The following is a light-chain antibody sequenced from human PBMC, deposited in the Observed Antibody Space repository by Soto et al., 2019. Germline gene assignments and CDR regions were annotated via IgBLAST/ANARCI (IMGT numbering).Light chain of an antibody. Sequence: EIVMTQSPATLSVPPGERATLSCRASQSVNIYLAWYQQKPGQAPRLLIYGASSRATGIPDRFSGSGSGTDFTLTISSLEPEDFGVFYCQQRFDWPKITFGQGTRLEI. J-gene: IGKJ5*01. CDR3: QQRFDWPKIT. CDR2: GAS. CDR1: QSVNIY. V-gene: IGKV3-11*01.